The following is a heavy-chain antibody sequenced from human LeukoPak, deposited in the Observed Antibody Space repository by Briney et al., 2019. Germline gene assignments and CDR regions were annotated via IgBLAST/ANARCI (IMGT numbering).Heavy chain of an antibody. J-gene: IGHJ6*02. D-gene: IGHD6-19*01. CDR1: GGSFSGYY. Sequence: PSETLSLTCAVYGGSFSGYYWSWIRQPPGKGLEWIGEINHSGSTNYNPSLKSRVTISVDTSKNQFSLKLSSVTAADTAVYYYARVEAVAYYYYGMDVWGQGTTVTVSS. V-gene: IGHV4-34*01. CDR2: INHSGST. CDR3: ARVEAVAYYYYGMDV.